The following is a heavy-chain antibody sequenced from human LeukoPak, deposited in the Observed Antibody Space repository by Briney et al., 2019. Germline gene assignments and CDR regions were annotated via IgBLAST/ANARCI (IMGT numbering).Heavy chain of an antibody. CDR2: VNWNGDST. CDR3: ARDRSYYETSTWYDAFDV. V-gene: IGHV3-20*04. CDR1: GFTFDDYA. Sequence: GGSLRLSCAASGFTFDDYAMTWVRQAPGKGLEWVSGVNWNGDSTGYADSVQGRFTVSRDNARNSLYLQMNSLRAEDTAQYYCARDRSYYETSTWYDAFDVWGQGTMVTVSS. D-gene: IGHD3-22*01. J-gene: IGHJ3*01.